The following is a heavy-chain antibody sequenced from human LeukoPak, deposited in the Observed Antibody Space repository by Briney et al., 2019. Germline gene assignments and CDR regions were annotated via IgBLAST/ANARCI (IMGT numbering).Heavy chain of an antibody. J-gene: IGHJ4*02. D-gene: IGHD3-22*01. CDR1: GFTFSSYS. Sequence: GGSLRLSXAASGFTFSSYSMNWVRQAPGKGPEWVSYISSSSSTIYYADSVKGRFTISRDNAKNSLYLQMNSLRAEDTAVYYCARDSSGYLDYWGQGTLVTVSS. V-gene: IGHV3-48*01. CDR3: ARDSSGYLDY. CDR2: ISSSSSTI.